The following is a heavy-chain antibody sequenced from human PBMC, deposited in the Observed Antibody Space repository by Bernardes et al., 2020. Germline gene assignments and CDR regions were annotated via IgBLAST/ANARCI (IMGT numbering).Heavy chain of an antibody. J-gene: IGHJ4*02. CDR2: IYYNGGT. CDR1: GDSISSAGYY. V-gene: IGHV4-31*03. Sequence: TLSLTCIVSGDSISSAGYYWNWIRQHPEKGLEWIGYIYYNGGTDYNPSLKSRVTISADTSKTHFSLNLRSVTAADTAVYYCARGRSGSGSYPYYFDYWGQGTLVTVSS. D-gene: IGHD1-26*01. CDR3: ARGRSGSGSYPYYFDY.